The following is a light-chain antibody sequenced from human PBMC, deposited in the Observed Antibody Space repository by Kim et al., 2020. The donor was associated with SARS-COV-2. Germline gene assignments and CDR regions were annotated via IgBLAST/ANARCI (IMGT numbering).Light chain of an antibody. V-gene: IGKV1-33*01. CDR2: DAS. Sequence: VGDRVTITCQASKDISNYLNWYQQKPGKAPKLLIYDASNLETGVPSRFSGSGSGTDFTFTISSLQPEDIATYYCQQYDNLPPSLTFGGGTKVDIK. CDR1: KDISNY. J-gene: IGKJ4*01. CDR3: QQYDNLPPSLT.